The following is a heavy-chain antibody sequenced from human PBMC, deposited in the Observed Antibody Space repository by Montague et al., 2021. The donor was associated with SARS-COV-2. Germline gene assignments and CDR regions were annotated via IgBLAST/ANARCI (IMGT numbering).Heavy chain of an antibody. D-gene: IGHD2-15*01. V-gene: IGHV4-34*01. CDR3: ARGVCLANRLDRFSYSLDV. Sequence: SETLSLTCDVNGTSFTDHYWTRLRQSPGGGLEWIGEIHHGGNTNYNPSLRSRVTISIDTSKHQSSLRLYSMTAADTAVYYCARGVCLANRLDRFSYSLDVWGRGTAVTVTS. CDR1: GTSFTDHY. CDR2: IHHGGNT. J-gene: IGHJ6*02.